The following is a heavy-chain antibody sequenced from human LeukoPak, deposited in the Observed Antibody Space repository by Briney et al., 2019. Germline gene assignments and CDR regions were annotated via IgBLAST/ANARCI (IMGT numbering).Heavy chain of an antibody. D-gene: IGHD3-16*02. J-gene: IGHJ4*02. CDR1: GFTFSSYG. CDR3: AKSYAYVWGSYRFLYYFDY. CDR2: ISYDGSNK. V-gene: IGHV3-30*18. Sequence: TGGSLRLSCAASGFTFSSYGMHWVRQAPGKGLEWVAVISYDGSNKYYADSVKGRFTISRDNSKNTLYLQMNSLRAEDTAAYYCAKSYAYVWGSYRFLYYFDYWGQGTLVTVSS.